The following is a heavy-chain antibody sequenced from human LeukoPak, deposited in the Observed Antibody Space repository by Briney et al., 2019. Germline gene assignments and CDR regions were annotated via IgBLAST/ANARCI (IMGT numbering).Heavy chain of an antibody. Sequence: GGSLRLSCAASGFTVSSNYMSWVRQAPGKGLEWVSVIYSGGSTYYADSVKGRFTISRDNSKNTPYLQMNSLRAEDTAVYYCARETPGYYYYYMDVWGKGTTVTVSS. CDR1: GFTVSSNY. CDR3: ARETPGYYYYYMDV. J-gene: IGHJ6*03. V-gene: IGHV3-66*02. CDR2: IYSGGST. D-gene: IGHD1-1*01.